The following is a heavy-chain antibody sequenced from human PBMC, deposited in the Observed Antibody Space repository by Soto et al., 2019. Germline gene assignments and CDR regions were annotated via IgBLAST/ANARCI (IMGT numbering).Heavy chain of an antibody. CDR3: ARGTYYYDSSGYYYFDY. CDR1: GYTFTSYA. Sequence: ASVKVSCKASGYTFTSYAMHWVRQAPGQRLEWMGWINAGNGNTKYSQKFQGRVTITRDTSASTAYMELSSLRSEDTAVYYCARGTYYYDSSGYYYFDYWGQGTLVTVSS. CDR2: INAGNGNT. V-gene: IGHV1-3*01. J-gene: IGHJ4*02. D-gene: IGHD3-22*01.